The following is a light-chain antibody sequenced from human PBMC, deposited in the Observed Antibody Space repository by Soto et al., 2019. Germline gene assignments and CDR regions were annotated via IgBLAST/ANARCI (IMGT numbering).Light chain of an antibody. CDR2: DVS. CDR1: SSDVGNYNY. Sequence: QSALTQPRSVSGSPGQSVTISCTGTSSDVGNYNYVSWYQQHPGKAPKLMIYDVSKGPSGVPDRFSGSKSGNTASLTISGLQAEDEADYYCCSYAGSYTLWVFGTGTKLTVL. J-gene: IGLJ1*01. CDR3: CSYAGSYTLWV. V-gene: IGLV2-11*01.